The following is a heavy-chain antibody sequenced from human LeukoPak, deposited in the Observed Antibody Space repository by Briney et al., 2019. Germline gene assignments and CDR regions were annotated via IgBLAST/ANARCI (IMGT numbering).Heavy chain of an antibody. Sequence: PGGSLRLSCAASGFTFSSYWMSWVRQAPGKGLEWVANIKQDGSEKYYVDSVKGRFTISRDNAKNSLYLQMNSLRAEDTAVYYCARESVINLQLWSKPPRYYFDYWGQGTLVTVSS. CDR3: ARESVINLQLWSKPPRYYFDY. J-gene: IGHJ4*02. CDR2: IKQDGSEK. CDR1: GFTFSSYW. V-gene: IGHV3-7*01. D-gene: IGHD5-18*01.